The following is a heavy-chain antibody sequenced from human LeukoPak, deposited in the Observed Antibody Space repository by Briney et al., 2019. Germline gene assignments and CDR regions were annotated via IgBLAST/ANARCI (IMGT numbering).Heavy chain of an antibody. V-gene: IGHV3-33*01. CDR3: ARGGCRSTSCYDY. Sequence: GRSLRLSCAASGFTFSSYGMHWVRQAPGKGLEWLAVIWYGGSEKYYADSVKGRFTISRDNSKNTLYLQMSSLRVEDTALYYCARGGCRSTSCYDYWGQGTLVTVSS. J-gene: IGHJ4*02. CDR1: GFTFSSYG. D-gene: IGHD2-2*01. CDR2: IWYGGSEK.